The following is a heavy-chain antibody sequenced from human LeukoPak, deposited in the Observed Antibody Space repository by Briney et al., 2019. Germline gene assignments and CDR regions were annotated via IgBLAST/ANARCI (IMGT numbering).Heavy chain of an antibody. Sequence: ASVKVSCKASGYTFTSYGISWVRQAPGQGLEWMGWISAYNGNTNYAQKLQGRVTMTTDISTSTAYMELRSLISDDTAVYYCVRGEYELIGDYWGQGTLVTVSS. CDR3: VRGEYELIGDY. CDR1: GYTFTSYG. J-gene: IGHJ4*02. D-gene: IGHD2-2*01. V-gene: IGHV1-18*01. CDR2: ISAYNGNT.